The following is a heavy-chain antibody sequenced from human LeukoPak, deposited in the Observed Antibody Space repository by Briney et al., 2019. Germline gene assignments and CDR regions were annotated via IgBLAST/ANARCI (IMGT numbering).Heavy chain of an antibody. J-gene: IGHJ4*02. Sequence: GVSLRLSCAASGFTFSNYAMSWVRQAPGKGLEWVSAIARSGDSTYYADSVKGRFTISRDNYRNTLYLQMDSLRAEDTAFYYCGKDANIAAGGFTYDYWGQGTLVTVSS. CDR2: IARSGDST. CDR3: GKDANIAAGGFTYDY. CDR1: GFTFSNYA. D-gene: IGHD6-13*01. V-gene: IGHV3-23*01.